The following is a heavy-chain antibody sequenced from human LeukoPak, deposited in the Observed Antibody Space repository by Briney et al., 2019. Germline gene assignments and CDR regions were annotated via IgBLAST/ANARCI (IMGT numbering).Heavy chain of an antibody. V-gene: IGHV4-39*01. CDR3: AMSYNWNDPYFDY. CDR1: GGSISSSSYY. CDR2: IYYREST. Sequence: SETLSLTCTVSGGSISSSSYYWGWLRQPPGKGLEWIGSIYYRESTHYNPSLKSRVTKSVDTSKNQFSLKLSSVTTADTARYYCAMSYNWNDPYFDYWGQGTMVAVSS. J-gene: IGHJ4*02. D-gene: IGHD1-20*01.